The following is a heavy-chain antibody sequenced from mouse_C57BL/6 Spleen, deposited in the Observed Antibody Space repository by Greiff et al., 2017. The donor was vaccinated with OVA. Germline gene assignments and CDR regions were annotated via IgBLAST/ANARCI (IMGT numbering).Heavy chain of an antibody. J-gene: IGHJ4*01. Sequence: VQLQQPGAELVKPGASVKLSCKASGYTFTSYWMHWVKQRPGQGLEWIGMIHPNSGSTNYNEKFKSKATLTVDKSSSTAYMQLSSLTSEDSAVYYCARSRAVDGLYAMDYWGQGTSVTVSS. CDR2: IHPNSGST. V-gene: IGHV1-64*01. D-gene: IGHD2-3*01. CDR3: ARSRAVDGLYAMDY. CDR1: GYTFTSYW.